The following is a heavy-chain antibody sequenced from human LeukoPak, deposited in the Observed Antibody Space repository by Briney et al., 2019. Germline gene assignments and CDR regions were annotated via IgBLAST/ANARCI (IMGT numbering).Heavy chain of an antibody. CDR1: GGTFSSYA. J-gene: IGHJ4*02. CDR2: IIPIFGIA. CDR3: ARVNGDFDY. Sequence: ASVKVSCKASGGTFSSYAISWVRQAPGQGLEWMGKIIPIFGIANYAQKFQGRVTITADKSTSTAYMELSSLRSEDTAVYYCARVNGDFDYWGQGTLVTVSS. D-gene: IGHD4-17*01. V-gene: IGHV1-69*04.